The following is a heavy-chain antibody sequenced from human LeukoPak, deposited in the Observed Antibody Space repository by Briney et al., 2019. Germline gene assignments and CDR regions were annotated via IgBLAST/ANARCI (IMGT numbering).Heavy chain of an antibody. D-gene: IGHD5-18*01. CDR3: ARDLAYSRLDY. Sequence: GGSLRLSCAASGFTFSSYDIHWVRQAPGKGLEWVAIISYDGSNKKYADSVKGRFTISRDNAENSLYLQMNSLRVEDTAFYYCARDLAYSRLDYWGQGMLVTVSS. V-gene: IGHV3-30*03. CDR1: GFTFSSYD. CDR2: ISYDGSNK. J-gene: IGHJ4*02.